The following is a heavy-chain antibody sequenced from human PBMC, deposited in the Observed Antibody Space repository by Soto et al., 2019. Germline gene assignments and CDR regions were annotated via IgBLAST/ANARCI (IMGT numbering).Heavy chain of an antibody. V-gene: IGHV3-23*01. CDR1: GFTFSSYA. J-gene: IGHJ3*02. CDR3: AKVQGADYDFWSGYFQGGFDI. Sequence: GGSLRLSCVVSGFTFSSYALTWVRQGPGKGLEWVSGISGTGGSTYYADSVKGQFAISRDSSKNTLYLQMNSLRAEDTAVYYCAKVQGADYDFWSGYFQGGFDIWGQGTMVTVSS. CDR2: ISGTGGST. D-gene: IGHD3-3*01.